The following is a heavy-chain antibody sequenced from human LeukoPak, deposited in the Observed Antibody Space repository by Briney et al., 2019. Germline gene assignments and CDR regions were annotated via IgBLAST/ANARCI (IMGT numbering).Heavy chain of an antibody. CDR1: GFIFSSYS. J-gene: IGHJ6*03. V-gene: IGHV3-48*04. Sequence: GGSLRLSCAASGFIFSSYSMNWVRQAPGKGLEWLSYISSSSTTIYYADSVKGRFTISRDNTKNSLYLQMNSLKAEDTAVYYCARNRFPITGTTNNYYYMDVWGKGTTVTVSS. CDR2: ISSSSTTI. D-gene: IGHD1-7*01. CDR3: ARNRFPITGTTNNYYYMDV.